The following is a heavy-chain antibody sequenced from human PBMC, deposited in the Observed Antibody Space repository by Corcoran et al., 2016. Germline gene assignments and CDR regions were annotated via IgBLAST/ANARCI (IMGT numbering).Heavy chain of an antibody. V-gene: IGHV4-4*07. D-gene: IGHD6-13*01. CDR2: IYTSGST. Sequence: QVQLQESGPGLVKPSETLSLTCTVSGGSISSYYWSWIRQPAGKGLEWIGRIYTSGSTNYNPALKSRVTMSVDTSKNQFSLKLSSVTAADPAVYYCARMYSSSPPYWYFDLWGRGTLVTVSS. CDR3: ARMYSSSPPYWYFDL. CDR1: GGSISSYY. J-gene: IGHJ2*01.